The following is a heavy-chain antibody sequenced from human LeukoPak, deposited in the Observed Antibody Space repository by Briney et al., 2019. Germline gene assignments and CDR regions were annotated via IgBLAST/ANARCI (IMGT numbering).Heavy chain of an antibody. J-gene: IGHJ6*04. CDR1: GFTIGTAW. Sequence: GVSLRLSCASSGFTIGTAWMSWVRQAPGKGLGWLGHIKSEGEGATTDYAAPAKGRFAISRDDSKNMIYLQMSSLKMDDTAIYYCIAHFPYFYGFDVWGKGTTVTVSS. V-gene: IGHV3-15*01. CDR2: IKSEGEGATT. CDR3: IAHFPYFYGFDV. D-gene: IGHD3-3*02.